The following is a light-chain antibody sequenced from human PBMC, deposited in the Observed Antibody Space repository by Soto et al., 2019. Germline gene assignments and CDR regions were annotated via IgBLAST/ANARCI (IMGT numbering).Light chain of an antibody. CDR3: SSYTTSSTVYV. J-gene: IGLJ1*01. Sequence: QSVLTQPASVSGSPGQSITISCTGTSSDVGAYNYVSWYQQHPGKAPKLMIFEVSNRPSGVSNRFSASKSGNTASLTISGLQAEDDADYYCSSYTTSSTVYVFGTGTKVTVL. V-gene: IGLV2-14*01. CDR2: EVS. CDR1: SSDVGAYNY.